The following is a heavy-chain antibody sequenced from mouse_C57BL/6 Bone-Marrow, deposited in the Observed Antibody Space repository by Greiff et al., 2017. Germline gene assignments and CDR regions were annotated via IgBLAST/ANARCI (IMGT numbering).Heavy chain of an antibody. J-gene: IGHJ2*01. Sequence: QVQLQQPGAELVKPGASVKMSCKASGYTFTSYWITWVKQRPGQGLEWIGVIYPGSGSTNYNEKFKSKATLTVDTSSSTAYMQLSSLTSEDYAVYYCARARALRPDDFDYWGQGTTLTVSS. CDR3: ARARALRPDDFDY. CDR1: GYTFTSYW. V-gene: IGHV1-55*01. CDR2: IYPGSGST. D-gene: IGHD1-2*01.